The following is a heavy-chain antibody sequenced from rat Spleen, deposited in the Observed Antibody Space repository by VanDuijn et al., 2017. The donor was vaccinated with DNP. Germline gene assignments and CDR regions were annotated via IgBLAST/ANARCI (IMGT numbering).Heavy chain of an antibody. J-gene: IGHJ4*01. CDR3: TRVGDYHDGGDGDVLDV. CDR1: RFSLASYT. V-gene: IGHV2-15*01. D-gene: IGHD1-12*02. Sequence: QVQLKESGPGLVQPSQTLSLTCTVSRFSLASYTVSWVRQPPGKGLEWMGIIWGDGSTYFPDSVKGRFTISRDDATDTLYLQMNSLRSEDTATYFCTRVGDYHDGGDGDVLDVWGQGTSVTVSS. CDR2: IWGDGST.